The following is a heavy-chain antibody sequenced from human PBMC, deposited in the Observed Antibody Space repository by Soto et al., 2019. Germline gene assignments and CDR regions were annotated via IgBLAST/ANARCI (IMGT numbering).Heavy chain of an antibody. CDR1: GFTFSSYG. V-gene: IGHV3-33*01. J-gene: IGHJ4*02. Sequence: QVQLVESGGGVVQPGRSLSLSCVASGFTFSSYGMHWVRQAPGKGLEWVAVIWYDGSHRFYGDSVKGRSTISRDNSKNTLYFQMDSLRAEDTAVYYCARDSGSDYLDKWGQGTLVTVSS. CDR3: ARDSGSDYLDK. D-gene: IGHD3-10*01. CDR2: IWYDGSHR.